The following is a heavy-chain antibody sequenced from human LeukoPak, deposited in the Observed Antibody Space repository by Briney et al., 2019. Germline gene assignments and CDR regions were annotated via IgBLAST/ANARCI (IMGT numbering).Heavy chain of an antibody. CDR2: IYYSGST. J-gene: IGHJ4*02. CDR1: GGSISSYY. D-gene: IGHD6-13*01. V-gene: IGHV4-59*08. CDR3: ARQDLAAVGPSFDY. Sequence: SETLSLTCTVSGGSISSYYWSWIRQPPGKGLEWIGYIYYSGSTNYNPSLKSRVTISVDTSKNQFSLKLSSVTAADTAVYYCARQDLAAVGPSFDYWGQGTLVTVSS.